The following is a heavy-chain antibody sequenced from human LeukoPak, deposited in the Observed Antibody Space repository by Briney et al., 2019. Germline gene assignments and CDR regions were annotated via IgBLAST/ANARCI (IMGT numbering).Heavy chain of an antibody. CDR2: ILASGGTT. V-gene: IGHV3-23*01. CDR1: GFTFTNFA. D-gene: IGHD3-22*01. J-gene: IGHJ4*02. CDR3: AKNYYDYTGPYSWVFDY. Sequence: GGSLRLSCLASGFTFTNFAMSWVRQAPGKGLEWVSGILASGGTTYYADSVKGRFTSSRDNSKNTLYLKMSSLRAEDTAIYYCAKNYYDYTGPYSWVFDYWGQGTLVTVSS.